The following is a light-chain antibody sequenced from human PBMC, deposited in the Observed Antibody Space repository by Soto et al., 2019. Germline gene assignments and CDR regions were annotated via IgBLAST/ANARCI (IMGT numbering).Light chain of an antibody. V-gene: IGLV1-40*01. CDR2: GNS. Sequence: QSVLTQPPSVSGAPGQRVTISCTGSSSNIGAGYDVHWYQQIPGTAPKLLIYGNSNRPSGVPDRFSGSKSGTSASLAITGLQAEDVADYYCQSYDSSLSGSNVFGTGTKLTVL. J-gene: IGLJ1*01. CDR3: QSYDSSLSGSNV. CDR1: SSNIGAGYD.